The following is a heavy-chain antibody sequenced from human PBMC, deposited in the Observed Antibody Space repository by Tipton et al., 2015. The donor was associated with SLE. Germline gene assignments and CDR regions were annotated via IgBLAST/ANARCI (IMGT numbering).Heavy chain of an antibody. CDR1: GGSISSYY. V-gene: IGHV4-59*01. CDR3: ARGTIVVAALDAFVI. CDR2: IYYSGST. J-gene: IGHJ3*02. Sequence: TLSLTCTVSGGSISSYYWSWIRQPPGKGLEWIGYIYYSGSTNYNPSLKSRVTISVDTSKNQFSLKLSSVTAADTAVYYCARGTIVVAALDAFVIWGQGSMVTVSS. D-gene: IGHD2-21*01.